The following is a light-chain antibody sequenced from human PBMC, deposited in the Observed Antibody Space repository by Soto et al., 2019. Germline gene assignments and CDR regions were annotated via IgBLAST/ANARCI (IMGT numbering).Light chain of an antibody. V-gene: IGKV3-11*01. J-gene: IGKJ5*01. CDR1: QSVSSK. Sequence: EKVMTQSPATLSVSPGERATLSCRASQSVSSKLAWYQQKPGQAPRLLIYGASSRATDIPGRFSGSGSGTDFTLTISSLEPEDFAVYYCQQRSNWPPSITFGQGTRLEIK. CDR3: QQRSNWPPSIT. CDR2: GAS.